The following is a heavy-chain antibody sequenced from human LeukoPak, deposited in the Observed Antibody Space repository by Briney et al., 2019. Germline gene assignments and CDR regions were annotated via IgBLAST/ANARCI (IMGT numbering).Heavy chain of an antibody. CDR3: ARTAGPNYYDYFMDV. J-gene: IGHJ6*03. CDR2: IYPGDSDT. V-gene: IGHV5-51*01. CDR1: GYTFSRHW. Sequence: GESLKISCQGSGYTFSRHWIGWVGQMPGEGLEWTGIIYPGDSDTRYNPSFEGRVTISADKSISTAYLQWISLKASETAIYYCARTAGPNYYDYFMDVWGKGTSVTVSS.